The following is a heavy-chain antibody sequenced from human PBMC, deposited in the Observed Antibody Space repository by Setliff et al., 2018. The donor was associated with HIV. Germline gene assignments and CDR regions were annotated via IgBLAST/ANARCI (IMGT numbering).Heavy chain of an antibody. J-gene: IGHJ6*02. V-gene: IGHV3-23*01. CDR2: ISNNGGKT. CDR3: ARDCRVGWVFTYGMDV. D-gene: IGHD6-13*01. CDR1: GFTFSSYA. Sequence: GGSLRLSCAASGFTFSSYAMTWARQAPGKGLEWVSSISNNGGKTYYADSEKGRFTISRDNSKNTLYLQMNSLRPEDTAVYYCARDCRVGWVFTYGMDVWGQGTLVTVSS.